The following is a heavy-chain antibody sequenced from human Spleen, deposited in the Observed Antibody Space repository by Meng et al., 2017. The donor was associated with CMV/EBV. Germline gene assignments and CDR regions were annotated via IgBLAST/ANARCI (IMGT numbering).Heavy chain of an antibody. D-gene: IGHD3-10*01. CDR1: GGSISSYY. J-gene: IGHJ4*02. CDR3: ARDSANFGALSPFDY. Sequence: GSLRLSCTVSGGSISSYYWSWIRQPPGKGLEWIGYIYYSGSTNYNPSLKSRVTISVDTSKNQFSLKLSSVTAADTAVYYCARDSANFGALSPFDYWGQGTLVTVSS. V-gene: IGHV4-59*12. CDR2: IYYSGST.